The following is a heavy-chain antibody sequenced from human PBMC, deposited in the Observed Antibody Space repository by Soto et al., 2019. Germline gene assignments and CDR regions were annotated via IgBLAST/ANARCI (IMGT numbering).Heavy chain of an antibody. CDR3: ARDYYGSGSSYIGFYYYYVMDV. J-gene: IGHJ6*02. V-gene: IGHV1-8*01. Sequence: QVQLVQSGAEVKKPGASVKVSCKASGYTFTSYDINWVRQATGQGLEWMGWMNPNSGNTGYAQKFQGRVTMTRNTSISTAYMELSSLRSEDTAVYYCARDYYGSGSSYIGFYYYYVMDVWGQGTTVTVSS. D-gene: IGHD3-10*01. CDR2: MNPNSGNT. CDR1: GYTFTSYD.